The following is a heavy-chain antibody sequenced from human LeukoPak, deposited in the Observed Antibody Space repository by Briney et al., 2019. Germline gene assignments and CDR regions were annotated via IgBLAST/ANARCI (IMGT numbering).Heavy chain of an antibody. CDR2: IKQDGSEK. CDR3: ARDSYYYYMDV. Sequence: PGGSLRLSCAASGFTFSSYWMSWVRQAPGKGLEWVANIKQDGSEKYYVASVKGRFTISRDNAKNSLYLQMNSLRAEDTAVYYCARDSYYYYMDVWGKGTTVTISS. J-gene: IGHJ6*03. V-gene: IGHV3-7*01. CDR1: GFTFSSYW.